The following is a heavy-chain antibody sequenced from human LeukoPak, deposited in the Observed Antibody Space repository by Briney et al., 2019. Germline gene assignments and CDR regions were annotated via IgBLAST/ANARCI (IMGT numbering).Heavy chain of an antibody. CDR3: ARASSGWYNWFDP. V-gene: IGHV4-59*01. D-gene: IGHD6-19*01. J-gene: IGHJ5*02. CDR1: GGSISSYY. CDR2: IYYSGST. Sequence: QTPETLSLTCTVPGGSISSYYWSWIRQSPGKGLEWIGYIYYSGSTNFNPSLKSRVTISVDTSKNQFSLKLSSVTAADTAVYYCARASSGWYNWFDPWGQGTLVTVSS.